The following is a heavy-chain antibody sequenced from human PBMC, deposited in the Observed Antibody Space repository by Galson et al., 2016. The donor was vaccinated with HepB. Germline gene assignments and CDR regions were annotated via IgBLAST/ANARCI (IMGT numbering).Heavy chain of an antibody. D-gene: IGHD4-23*01. V-gene: IGHV3-30*04. CDR3: ARGYGGNYWHFDL. CDR2: ISNDGNNK. Sequence: SLRLSCAASGFRFGTYAMHWVRQAPGKGLEWVAGISNDGNNKYYIDSAKGRFTISRDNFRNTLYLQLSSLRAEDTGVYYCARGYGGNYWHFDLWGRGTLVTVSS. J-gene: IGHJ2*01. CDR1: GFRFGTYA.